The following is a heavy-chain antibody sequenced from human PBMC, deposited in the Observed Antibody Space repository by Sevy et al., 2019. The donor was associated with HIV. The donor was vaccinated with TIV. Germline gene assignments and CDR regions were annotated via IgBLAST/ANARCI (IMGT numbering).Heavy chain of an antibody. D-gene: IGHD3-3*01. CDR3: AKDRVTVFGMVVTFDS. CDR2: ISGSGYAT. CDR1: GFTFDSYA. Sequence: GGSLRLSCAASGFTFDSYAMHWVRQVAGKGLEWVSTISGSGYATYDADSVKGRFIISRDTSRNTLYLQMNSLRVEDSAVYFCAKDRVTVFGMVVTFDSWGQGTLVTVSS. J-gene: IGHJ4*02. V-gene: IGHV3-23*01.